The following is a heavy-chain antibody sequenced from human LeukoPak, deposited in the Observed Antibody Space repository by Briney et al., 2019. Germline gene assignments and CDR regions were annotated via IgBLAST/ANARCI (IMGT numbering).Heavy chain of an antibody. CDR3: AREGGYYYGSGSWRYWFDP. Sequence: SETLPLTCTVSGGSISSYYWSWIRQPAGKGLEWIGRIYTSGSTNYNPSLKSRVTMSVDTSKNQFSLKLSSVTAADTAVYYCAREGGYYYGSGSWRYWFDPWGQGTLVTVSS. J-gene: IGHJ5*02. CDR2: IYTSGST. D-gene: IGHD3-10*01. V-gene: IGHV4-4*07. CDR1: GGSISSYY.